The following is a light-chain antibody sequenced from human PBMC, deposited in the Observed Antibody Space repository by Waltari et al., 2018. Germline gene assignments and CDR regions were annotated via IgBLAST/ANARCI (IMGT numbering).Light chain of an antibody. CDR1: QSVLHNSDKKKY. V-gene: IGKV4-1*01. CDR2: WAS. J-gene: IGKJ4*01. CDR3: QQCYSTPPT. Sequence: DIVVTQSPDSLTVSLGERATINCKSSQSVLHNSDKKKYLAWYQQQPGHPPKLLIYWASTRAAGVPEGFSGSRSGTEFSLTISGLQADDVAIYYCQQCYSTPPTFGGGTKVEI.